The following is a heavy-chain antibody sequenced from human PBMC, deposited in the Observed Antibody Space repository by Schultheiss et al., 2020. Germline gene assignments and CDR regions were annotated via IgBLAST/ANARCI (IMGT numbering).Heavy chain of an antibody. V-gene: IGHV4-4*07. J-gene: IGHJ6*02. CDR2: IYTSGST. Sequence: SQTLSLTCTVSGGSISSYYWSWIRQPPGKGLEWIGRIYTSGSTNYNPSLKSRVTMSVDTSKNQFSLRLNSVTAADTAVYYCARPSHYYYGMDVWGQGTTVTVSS. CDR1: GGSISSYY. CDR3: ARPSHYYYGMDV.